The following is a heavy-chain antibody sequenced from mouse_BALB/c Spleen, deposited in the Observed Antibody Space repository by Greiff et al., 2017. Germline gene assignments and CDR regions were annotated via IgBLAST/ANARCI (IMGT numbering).Heavy chain of an antibody. V-gene: IGHV1-69*02. CDR3: ARHYYGSSYRAMDY. CDR2: IDPSDSET. D-gene: IGHD1-1*01. CDR1: GYTFTSYW. Sequence: QVQLQQPGAELVKPGAPVKLSCKASGYTFTSYWMNWVKQRPGRGLEWIGRIDPSDSETHYNQKFKDKATLTVDKSSSTAYIQLSSLTSEDSAVYYCARHYYGSSYRAMDYWGQGTSVTVSS. J-gene: IGHJ4*01.